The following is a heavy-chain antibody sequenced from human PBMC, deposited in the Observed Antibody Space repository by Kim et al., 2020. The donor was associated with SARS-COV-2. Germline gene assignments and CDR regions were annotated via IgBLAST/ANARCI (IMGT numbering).Heavy chain of an antibody. V-gene: IGHV3-23*01. CDR2: GGST. J-gene: IGHJ4*02. CDR3: AKGVYFDY. D-gene: IGHD3-10*01. Sequence: GGSTYTADSGKGRFTISRDHYKNTLYLQMNSLRAEDTAVYYCAKGVYFDYWGKGTLVTVSS.